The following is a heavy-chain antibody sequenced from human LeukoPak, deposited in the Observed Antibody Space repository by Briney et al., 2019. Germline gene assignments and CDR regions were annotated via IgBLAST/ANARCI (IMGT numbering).Heavy chain of an antibody. CDR2: VSGSGGNT. CDR1: GFTFTYSA. J-gene: IGHJ4*02. D-gene: IGHD6-19*01. V-gene: IGHV3-23*01. CDR3: AKSLAVPGSPDQ. Sequence: GGSLRLSRAASGFTFTYSAMTWVRQAPGKGLEWVSTVSGSGGNTYYADSVKGRFTISRDNSENTVSLQMNSLRAQDTAVYYCAKSLAVPGSPDQWGQGTLVTVSS.